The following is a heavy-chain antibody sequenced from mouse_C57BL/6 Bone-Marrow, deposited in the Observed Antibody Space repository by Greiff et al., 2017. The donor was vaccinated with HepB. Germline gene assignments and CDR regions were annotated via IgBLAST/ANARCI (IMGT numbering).Heavy chain of an antibody. J-gene: IGHJ3*01. CDR3: ARAWFAY. CDR1: GFTFSSYG. V-gene: IGHV5-6*01. CDR2: ISSGGSYT. Sequence: EVQLVESGGDLVKPGGSLKLSCAASGFTFSSYGMSWVRQTPDKRLEWVATISSGGSYTYYPDSVKGRFTISRDNANNTLYLQMSSLKSEDTAMYYCARAWFAYWGQGTLVTVSA.